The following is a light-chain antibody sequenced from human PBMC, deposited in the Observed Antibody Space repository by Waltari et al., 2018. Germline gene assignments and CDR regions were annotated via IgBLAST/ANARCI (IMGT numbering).Light chain of an antibody. CDR3: XXYYSLPWA. Sequence: DIVMTQSPDSLAVSLGERATINCKSSQSVLFNFNNKNYLGWYQHKPGRPPKPLIYWASTRESGVPDRXSGSGSGTDFNLTISSLQAEDVAVYYCXXYYSLPWAFGQGTKVEIK. J-gene: IGKJ1*01. CDR2: WAS. V-gene: IGKV4-1*01. CDR1: QSVLFNFNNKNY.